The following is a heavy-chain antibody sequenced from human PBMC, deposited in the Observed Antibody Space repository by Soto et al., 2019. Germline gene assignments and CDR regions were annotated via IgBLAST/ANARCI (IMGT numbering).Heavy chain of an antibody. CDR2: IYYSGST. D-gene: IGHD6-6*01. V-gene: IGHV4-39*01. J-gene: IGHJ5*02. CDR1: GGSISSSSYY. Sequence: SETRSLTCTVSGGSISSSSYYWCWIRQPPGKGLEWIGNIYYSGSTYYNPSLKSRVTISVDTSKNQFSLKLSSVTAADTAVYYCASLAFSSIASELPYNWFDPWGQGTLVTVSS. CDR3: ASLAFSSIASELPYNWFDP.